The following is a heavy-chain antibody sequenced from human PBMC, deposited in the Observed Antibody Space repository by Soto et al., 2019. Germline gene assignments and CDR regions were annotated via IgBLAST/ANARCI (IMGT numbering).Heavy chain of an antibody. J-gene: IGHJ6*02. V-gene: IGHV1-69*13. CDR3: ARSNVGTKALTYYYYGMDG. CDR2: IIPIFGTA. D-gene: IGHD1-1*01. CDR1: GGTFSSYA. Sequence: GASVKVSCKASGGTFSSYAISWVRQAPGQGLEWMGGIIPIFGTANYAQKFQGRVTITADESTSTAYMELSSLRSEDTAVYYCARSNVGTKALTYYYYGMDGWGQGTTVTVAS.